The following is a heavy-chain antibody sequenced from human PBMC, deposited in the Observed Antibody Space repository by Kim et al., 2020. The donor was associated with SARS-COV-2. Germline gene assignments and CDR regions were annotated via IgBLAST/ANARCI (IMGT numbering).Heavy chain of an antibody. D-gene: IGHD4-17*01. V-gene: IGHV4-39*01. Sequence: SETLSLTCTVSGGSISSSSYYWGWIRQPPGKGLEWIGSIYYSGSTYYNPSLKSRVTISVDTSKNQFSLKLSSVTAADTAVYYCRTVRTTVTTGPNGGEYYYYYYGMDVWGQGTTVTVSS. CDR2: IYYSGST. J-gene: IGHJ6*02. CDR1: GGSISSSSYY. CDR3: RTVRTTVTTGPNGGEYYYYYYGMDV.